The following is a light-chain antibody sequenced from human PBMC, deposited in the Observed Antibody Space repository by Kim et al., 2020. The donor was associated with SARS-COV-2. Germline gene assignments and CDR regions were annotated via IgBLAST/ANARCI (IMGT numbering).Light chain of an antibody. J-gene: IGKJ1*01. V-gene: IGKV3-15*01. CDR3: QQYDNRWT. CDR2: AAS. CDR1: HPIGRN. Sequence: SVPPGDRASLSCRASHPIGRNLAWYQQKPGQAPRLLIYAASTRASGVPARFSGSGSGTDFTLTIDSLQSEDFGLYYCQQYDNRWTFGQGTKVDIK.